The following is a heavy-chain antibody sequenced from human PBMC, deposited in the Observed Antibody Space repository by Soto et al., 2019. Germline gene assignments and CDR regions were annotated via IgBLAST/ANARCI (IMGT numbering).Heavy chain of an antibody. CDR3: PRWGTTGGLDV. J-gene: IGHJ4*02. CDR1: GFTFRSYV. V-gene: IGHV3-33*05. Sequence: QVQLVESGGGVVQPGTSLRLSCVGSGFTFRSYVIHWVRQAPGKGLEWVALTSYDGRNNFSGDSVKGRFTISRHNSRNTVELQMDSLRFEDTALYYCPRWGTTGGLDVWGQGTLVSVSS. CDR2: TSYDGRNN. D-gene: IGHD3-16*01.